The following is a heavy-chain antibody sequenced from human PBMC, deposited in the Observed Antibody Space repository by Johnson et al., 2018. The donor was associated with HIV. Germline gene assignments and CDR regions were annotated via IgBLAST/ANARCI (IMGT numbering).Heavy chain of an antibody. J-gene: IGHJ3*02. CDR1: GFTSSSSA. Sequence: QVQLVESGGGVVQPGRSLRLSCAASGFTSSSSAMHWVRQAPGKGLEWVALISYDGSNKYYADSVKGRFTISRDNSKNTLYLQMNSLRPEDTAVYYCARDDGSGIRVKGAFDIWGQGTWVAVSS. D-gene: IGHD3-10*01. V-gene: IGHV3-30*04. CDR2: ISYDGSNK. CDR3: ARDDGSGIRVKGAFDI.